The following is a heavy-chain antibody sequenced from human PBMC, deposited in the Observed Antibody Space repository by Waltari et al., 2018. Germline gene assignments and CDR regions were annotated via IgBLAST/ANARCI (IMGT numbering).Heavy chain of an antibody. CDR2: INPDGSQK. J-gene: IGHJ4*02. CDR3: TTLARGESGDY. CDR1: GFTFNTYW. V-gene: IGHV3-7*01. D-gene: IGHD3-10*01. Sequence: EVQLVESGGGLVQPGGSLRLSCAASGFTFNTYWMTWIRQGPGKGLEWLANINPDGSQKFYVDSVKGRFTVSRDNSQNSLYLQMNNLGAEDTAVYYCTTLARGESGDYWGQGTLVTVSS.